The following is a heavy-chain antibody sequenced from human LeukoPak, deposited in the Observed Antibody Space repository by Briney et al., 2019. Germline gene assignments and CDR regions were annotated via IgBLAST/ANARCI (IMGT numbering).Heavy chain of an antibody. CDR2: INPNSGGT. D-gene: IGHD3-10*01. CDR3: ARVGVRGGYYGSGSPSRFDY. J-gene: IGHJ4*02. Sequence: ASVKVSCMASGYTFTGYYMHWVRQAPGQGLEWMGWINPNSGGTNYAQKFQGRVTMTRDTSISTAYMELSRLRSDNTAVYYCARVGVRGGYYGSGSPSRFDYWGQGTLVTVSS. CDR1: GYTFTGYY. V-gene: IGHV1-2*02.